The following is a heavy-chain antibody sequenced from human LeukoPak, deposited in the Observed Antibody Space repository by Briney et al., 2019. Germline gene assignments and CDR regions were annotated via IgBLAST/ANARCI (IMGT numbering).Heavy chain of an antibody. CDR3: ARDPRSGWDWFDP. D-gene: IGHD6-19*01. Sequence: SETLSLTFTVSGGSISRYYWSWIRQPAGKGLEWIGRVYTSGSTNYNPSLKSRVTMSVDTSKNQFSLKLSSVTAADTAVYYCARDPRSGWDWFDPWGQGTLVTVSS. CDR2: VYTSGST. V-gene: IGHV4-4*07. J-gene: IGHJ5*02. CDR1: GGSISRYY.